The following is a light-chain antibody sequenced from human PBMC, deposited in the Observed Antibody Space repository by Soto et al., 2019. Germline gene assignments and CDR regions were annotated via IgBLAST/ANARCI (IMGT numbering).Light chain of an antibody. CDR3: SSYSRTSTLV. Sequence: SALTQSASVSGSPGQSITISCTGTNSDIGIYNSVSWYQQHPGKAPKLMIYDVNNRPSGVSNRFSGSKSGDTASLTISGLQAEDEADYYCSSYSRTSTLVFGGGTKLTVL. CDR1: NSDIGIYNS. J-gene: IGLJ3*02. V-gene: IGLV2-14*03. CDR2: DVN.